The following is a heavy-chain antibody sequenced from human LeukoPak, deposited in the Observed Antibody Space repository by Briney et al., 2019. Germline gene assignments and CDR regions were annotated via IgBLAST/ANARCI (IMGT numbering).Heavy chain of an antibody. Sequence: PSETLSLTCTVSGGSISSYYWSWIRQPPGKGLEWIGNMYYSGSTNYNPSLKSRVTMSVDTSKSQFSLKLSSVAATDTAVYFCARRITREVIGNYFDYWGRGSLVTVSS. D-gene: IGHD3-10*01. CDR1: GGSISSYY. V-gene: IGHV4-59*08. J-gene: IGHJ4*02. CDR2: MYYSGST. CDR3: ARRITREVIGNYFDY.